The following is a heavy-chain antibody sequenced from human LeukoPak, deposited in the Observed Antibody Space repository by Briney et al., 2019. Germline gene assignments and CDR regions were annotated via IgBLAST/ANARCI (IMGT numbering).Heavy chain of an antibody. CDR2: IYYSGST. J-gene: IGHJ5*02. D-gene: IGHD1-26*01. CDR1: GGSISSSHYY. CDR3: ARIAYSGSYFGWFDP. Sequence: SETLSLTCTVSGGSISSSHYYWGWIRQPPGKGLEWIGSIYYSGSTYYNPSLKSRVTISVDTSNNQFSLKLSSVTAADTAVYYCARIAYSGSYFGWFDPWGQGTLVTVSS. V-gene: IGHV4-39*01.